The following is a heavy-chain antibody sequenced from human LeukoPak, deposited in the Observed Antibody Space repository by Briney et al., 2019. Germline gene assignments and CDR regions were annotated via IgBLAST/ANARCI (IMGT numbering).Heavy chain of an antibody. CDR3: TKCLRASGGPIDV. Sequence: GSLRLSCAASGFTFSSYPMRWVRQAPGKGLEWLSTVGRSVENTYYPDSVRGRFTISRDNSKNTIYLQMSSLRADDTAVYYCTKCLRASGGPIDVWGQGTTVIVSS. V-gene: IGHV3-23*01. CDR1: GFTFSSYP. J-gene: IGHJ6*02. D-gene: IGHD2-15*01. CDR2: VGRSVENT.